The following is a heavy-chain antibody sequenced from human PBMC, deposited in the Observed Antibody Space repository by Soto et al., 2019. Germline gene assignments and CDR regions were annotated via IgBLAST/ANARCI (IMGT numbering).Heavy chain of an antibody. V-gene: IGHV3-23*01. Sequence: GGSLRLSCAASGFTFSSYAMSWVRQAPGEGLEWVSAISGSGVSTYYADSVTGRFTISRDNSKNTLSLQMNSLRAEDTAIYYCARDLVPAAVSGAFDYWGQGTLVTVSS. D-gene: IGHD2-2*01. J-gene: IGHJ4*02. CDR3: ARDLVPAAVSGAFDY. CDR2: ISGSGVST. CDR1: GFTFSSYA.